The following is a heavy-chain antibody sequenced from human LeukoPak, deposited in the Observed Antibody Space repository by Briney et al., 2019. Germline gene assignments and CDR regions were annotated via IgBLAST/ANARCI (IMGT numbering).Heavy chain of an antibody. J-gene: IGHJ4*02. CDR3: AKRGGLGYCSGGSCYEY. CDR1: GFPFSSYE. Sequence: GGSLRLSCAASGFPFSSYEMSWVRQAPGKGLEWVSAISGSGGSTYYADSVKGRFTISRDNSKNTLYLQMNSLRAEDTAVYYCAKRGGLGYCSGGSCYEYWGQGTLVTVSS. CDR2: ISGSGGST. V-gene: IGHV3-23*01. D-gene: IGHD2-15*01.